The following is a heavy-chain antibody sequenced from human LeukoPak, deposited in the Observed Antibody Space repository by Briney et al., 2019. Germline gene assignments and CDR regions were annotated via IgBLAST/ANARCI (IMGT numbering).Heavy chain of an antibody. J-gene: IGHJ4*02. CDR3: ARHSGYHSTMYLDY. Sequence: ASVKVSCKASGGTFSSYAISWVRQAPGQGLEWMGGITAIFRTTNYAQKFQGRVTITADESMSTVYMELSNLRSEDTAVYYCARHSGYHSTMYLDYWGQGTLVTVSS. D-gene: IGHD3-22*01. V-gene: IGHV1-69*13. CDR1: GGTFSSYA. CDR2: ITAIFRTT.